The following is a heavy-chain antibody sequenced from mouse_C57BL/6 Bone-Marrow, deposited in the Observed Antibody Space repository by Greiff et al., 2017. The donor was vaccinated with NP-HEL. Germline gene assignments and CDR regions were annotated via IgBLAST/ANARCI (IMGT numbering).Heavy chain of an antibody. CDR1: GFTFSDYG. CDR3: ARRWLLREAWFAY. CDR2: ISSGSSTI. J-gene: IGHJ3*01. Sequence: EVKLQESGGGLVKPGGSLKLSCAASGFTFSDYGMHWVRQAPEKGLEWVAYISSGSSTIYYADTVKGRFTISSDNAKNTLFLQMTSLRSEDTAMYYCARRWLLREAWFAYWGQGTLVTVSA. V-gene: IGHV5-17*01. D-gene: IGHD2-3*01.